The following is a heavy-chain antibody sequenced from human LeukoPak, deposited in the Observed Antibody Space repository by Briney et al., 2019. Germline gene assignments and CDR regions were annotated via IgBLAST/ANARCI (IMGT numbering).Heavy chain of an antibody. D-gene: IGHD3-9*01. J-gene: IGHJ4*02. CDR2: IGASGGST. Sequence: PGGSLRPSCAPSGFTFSSYAMSWVRQAPGKGLEWVSGIGASGGSTYYADSVKGRFTISRGNSKNTLYLQMNSLRTEDTAVYYCAKAEGYDILTGLDYWGQGTLVTVSS. V-gene: IGHV3-23*01. CDR1: GFTFSSYA. CDR3: AKAEGYDILTGLDY.